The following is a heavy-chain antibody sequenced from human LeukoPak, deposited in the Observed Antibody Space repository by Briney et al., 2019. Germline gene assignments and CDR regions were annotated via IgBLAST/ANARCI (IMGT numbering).Heavy chain of an antibody. CDR3: AKDQFMTGTTYGAFDI. J-gene: IGHJ3*02. Sequence: GGSLRLSCAASGFTFSSYGMHWVRQAPGKGLEWVAVISYDGSNKYYADSVKGRFTNSRDNSKNTLYLQMNSLRAEDTAVYYCAKDQFMTGTTYGAFDIWGQGTMVTVSS. V-gene: IGHV3-30*18. CDR2: ISYDGSNK. D-gene: IGHD1-20*01. CDR1: GFTFSSYG.